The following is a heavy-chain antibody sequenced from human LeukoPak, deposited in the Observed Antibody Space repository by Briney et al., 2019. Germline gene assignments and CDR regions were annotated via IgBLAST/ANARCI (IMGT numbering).Heavy chain of an antibody. CDR1: GGSISCHF. Sequence: PSETLSLTCSVSGGSISCHFWSWIRQPPGKGLELIGCIYYSGSTFYNPSLRSRVTISVDTSKNQFSLNLSTVTAADAAVYYCASLGGVSFHNSIDPWGQGTTVTVSS. D-gene: IGHD3-16*01. V-gene: IGHV4-59*08. J-gene: IGHJ5*02. CDR3: ASLGGVSFHNSIDP. CDR2: IYYSGST.